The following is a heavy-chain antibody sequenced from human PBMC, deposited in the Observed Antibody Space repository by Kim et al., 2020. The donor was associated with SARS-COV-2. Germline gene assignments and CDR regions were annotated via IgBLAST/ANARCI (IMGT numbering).Heavy chain of an antibody. CDR2: IYYSGST. J-gene: IGHJ4*02. D-gene: IGHD4-17*01. Sequence: SETLSLTCTVSGGSISSYYWSWIRQPPGKGLEWIGYIYYSGSTNYNPSLKSRVTISVDTSKNQFSLKLSSVTAADTAVYYCARKPDYGRYYFDYWGQGTLVTVSS. CDR1: GGSISSYY. CDR3: ARKPDYGRYYFDY. V-gene: IGHV4-59*01.